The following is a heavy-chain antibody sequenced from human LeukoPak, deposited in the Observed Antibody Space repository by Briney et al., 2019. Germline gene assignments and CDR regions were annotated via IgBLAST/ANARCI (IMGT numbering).Heavy chain of an antibody. CDR3: VHRRGQQLGFDY. CDR2: IYWDDDK. D-gene: IGHD6-13*01. Sequence: SGPTLVKPTQTLTLTCTFSGFSLSTSGVGVGWIRQPPGKALEWLALIYWDDDKRYSPSLKSRLTITKDTSKNQVVLTMSNMDPVDTATYYCVHRRGQQLGFDYWGQGTLVTVSS. CDR1: GFSLSTSGVG. J-gene: IGHJ4*02. V-gene: IGHV2-5*02.